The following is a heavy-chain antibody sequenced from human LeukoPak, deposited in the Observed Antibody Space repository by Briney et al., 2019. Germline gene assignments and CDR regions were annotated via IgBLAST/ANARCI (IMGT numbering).Heavy chain of an antibody. CDR2: LSSSGSAF. Sequence: GGSLRLSCEDSGFTFRSYEMNWVRQAPGKGLEWIAYLSSSGSAFSYADSVKGRFTIARDNAKNSLYLQMNSLRVEDTAVYYCARANMVRGVGSFFDRNWFDPWGQGTLVTVSS. CDR1: GFTFRSYE. V-gene: IGHV3-48*03. D-gene: IGHD3-10*01. CDR3: ARANMVRGVGSFFDRNWFDP. J-gene: IGHJ5*02.